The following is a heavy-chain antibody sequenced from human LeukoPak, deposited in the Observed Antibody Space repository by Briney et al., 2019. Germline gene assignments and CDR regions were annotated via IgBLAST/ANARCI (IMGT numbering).Heavy chain of an antibody. CDR1: GFTFSGYA. D-gene: IGHD3-3*01. CDR2: ISDSGDLT. CDR3: ATDYEEGYFFN. J-gene: IGHJ4*02. V-gene: IGHV3-23*01. Sequence: GGSLRLSCAASGFTFSGYAMAWVRQAPGKGLEWVATISDSGDLTYYADSVKGRLTVSRGNSKSTLSLQINTLRDEDTATYYCATDYEEGYFFNWGQGALVTVSS.